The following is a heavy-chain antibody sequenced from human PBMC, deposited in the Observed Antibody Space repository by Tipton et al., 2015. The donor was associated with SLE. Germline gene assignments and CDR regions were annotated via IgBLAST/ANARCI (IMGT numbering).Heavy chain of an antibody. CDR2: ITDDGGST. V-gene: IGHV3-23*01. J-gene: IGHJ4*02. Sequence: GSLRLSCAASGFTFSRYAMSWVRQAPGKGLEWVSAITDDGGSTYYADSVKGRFTISRDNSKSTLYLQMNSLGAEDTSVYYCAKGSAAARPYYFDYWGQGTLVTVSS. CDR3: AKGSAAARPYYFDY. CDR1: GFTFSRYA. D-gene: IGHD6-13*01.